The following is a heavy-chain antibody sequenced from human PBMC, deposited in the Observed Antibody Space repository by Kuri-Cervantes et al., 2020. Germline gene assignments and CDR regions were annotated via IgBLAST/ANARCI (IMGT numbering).Heavy chain of an antibody. V-gene: IGHV1-18*01. J-gene: IGHJ6*03. Sequence: ASVKVSCKASGYTFTSYGINWVRQAPGQGLEWMGWMNPNSGNTGYAQKFQGRVTMTTDTSTSTAYMELRSLRSDDTAVYYCARATSGGPPYYYMDVWGKGTTVTVSS. CDR2: MNPNSGNT. D-gene: IGHD3-16*01. CDR3: ARATSGGPPYYYMDV. CDR1: GYTFTSYG.